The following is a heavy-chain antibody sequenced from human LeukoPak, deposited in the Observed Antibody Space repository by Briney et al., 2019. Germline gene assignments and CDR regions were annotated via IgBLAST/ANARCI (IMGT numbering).Heavy chain of an antibody. CDR3: ARDPAVAGSGGFDP. V-gene: IGHV4-30-4*08. CDR1: GGSIISGDYY. Sequence: PSETLSLTYTVSGGSIISGDYYWSWIRQPPGKGLEWIGYIYYSGSTHYNPSLKSRLTISVDTSKNHFSLKLSSVTAVDTAVYYCARDPAVAGSGGFDPWGQGTLVTVSS. J-gene: IGHJ5*02. D-gene: IGHD6-19*01. CDR2: IYYSGST.